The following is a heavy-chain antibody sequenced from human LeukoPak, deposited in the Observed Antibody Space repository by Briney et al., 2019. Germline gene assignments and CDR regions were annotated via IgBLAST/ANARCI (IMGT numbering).Heavy chain of an antibody. CDR3: ARVGDPDCSSTSCYKAYSNIDYYYFDY. V-gene: IGHV3-21*01. CDR1: GFTFSSYS. D-gene: IGHD2-2*02. J-gene: IGHJ4*02. CDR2: ISSSSSYI. Sequence: GGSLRLSCAASGFTFSSYSMNWVRQAPGKGLEWVSSISSSSSYIYYADSVKGRFTISRDNAKNSLYLQMNSLRAEDTAVYYCARVGDPDCSSTSCYKAYSNIDYYYFDYWGQGTLVTVSS.